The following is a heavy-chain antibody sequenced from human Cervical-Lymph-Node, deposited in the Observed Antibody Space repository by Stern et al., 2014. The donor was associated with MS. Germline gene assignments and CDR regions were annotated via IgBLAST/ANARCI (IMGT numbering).Heavy chain of an antibody. CDR3: ARGVVSNRAAATQHNLFDP. Sequence: QVQLVQSGAEVKKPGSSVNVSCKASGGTFSSSYAITWMRQAPGQGLEWMGRIIPILGLPNYAQKFQGRVTITADTSTSTAYMELSSLRSEDTAVYYCARGVVSNRAAATQHNLFDPWGQGTLVTVSS. CDR2: IIPILGLP. D-gene: IGHD2-15*01. V-gene: IGHV1-69*09. CDR1: GGTFSSSYA. J-gene: IGHJ5*02.